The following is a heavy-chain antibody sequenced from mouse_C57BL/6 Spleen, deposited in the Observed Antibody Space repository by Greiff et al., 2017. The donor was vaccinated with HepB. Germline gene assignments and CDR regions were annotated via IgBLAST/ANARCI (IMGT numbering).Heavy chain of an antibody. Sequence: QVQLKQSGPELVKPGASVKISCKASGYSFTSYYIHWVKQRPGQGLEWIGWIYPGSGNTKYNEKFKGKATLTADTSSSTAYMQLSSLTSEDSAVYYCARYDYDSPFAYWGQGTLVTVSA. CDR1: GYSFTSYY. J-gene: IGHJ3*01. V-gene: IGHV1-66*01. D-gene: IGHD2-4*01. CDR3: ARYDYDSPFAY. CDR2: IYPGSGNT.